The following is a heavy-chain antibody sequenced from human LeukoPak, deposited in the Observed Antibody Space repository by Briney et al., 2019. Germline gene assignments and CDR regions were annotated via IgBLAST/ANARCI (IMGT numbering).Heavy chain of an antibody. J-gene: IGHJ4*02. Sequence: GGSLRLSCAASGFTFSSYWMSLVRQAPGKGLEWVANIKQDGSEKYYVDSVKGRFTISRDNAKNSLYLQMNSLRAEDTAVYYCARGGGYSYDRIFDYWGQGTLVTVSS. V-gene: IGHV3-7*04. CDR3: ARGGGYSYDRIFDY. D-gene: IGHD5-18*01. CDR2: IKQDGSEK. CDR1: GFTFSSYW.